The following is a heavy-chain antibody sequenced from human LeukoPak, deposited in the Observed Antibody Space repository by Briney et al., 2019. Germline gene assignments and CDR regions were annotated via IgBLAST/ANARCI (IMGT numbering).Heavy chain of an antibody. Sequence: PGGSLRLSCVASGFTFSDYYMSWIRQAPGKGLEWVSEISWNGDTIGYADSVKGRFIISRDNARRSLYLQMNSLRPEDTAFYYCSSTFGSGSYLHSWGQGTLVTVSS. CDR2: ISWNGDTI. D-gene: IGHD3-10*01. V-gene: IGHV3-11*01. CDR1: GFTFSDYY. J-gene: IGHJ5*02. CDR3: SSTFGSGSYLHS.